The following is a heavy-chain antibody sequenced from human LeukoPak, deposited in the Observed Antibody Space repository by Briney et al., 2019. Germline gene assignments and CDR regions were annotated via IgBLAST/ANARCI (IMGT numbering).Heavy chain of an antibody. J-gene: IGHJ4*02. D-gene: IGHD5-12*01. CDR3: ARGGPSDF. Sequence: XXXGLEWMGRISTSTGTPTYAQGFTGRFVFSLDTSVSTAYLQISSLKPEDTAVYYCARGGPSDFWAQGTRVTVSS. CDR2: ISTSTGTP. V-gene: IGHV7-4-1*01.